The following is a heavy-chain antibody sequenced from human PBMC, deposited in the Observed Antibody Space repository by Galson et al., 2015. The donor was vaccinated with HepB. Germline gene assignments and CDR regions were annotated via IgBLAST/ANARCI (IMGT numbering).Heavy chain of an antibody. Sequence: SVKVSCKASGGTFTGYPVSWVRQAPGQRLEWMGRIIPILGLAKYAQKFQGRVTITADKSTSTVYMELSSLRSEDTAVYYCARDFDDYGGNNHYFDYWGQGTLVTVSS. CDR1: GGTFTGYP. D-gene: IGHD4-23*01. CDR3: ARDFDDYGGNNHYFDY. V-gene: IGHV1-69*04. J-gene: IGHJ4*02. CDR2: IIPILGLA.